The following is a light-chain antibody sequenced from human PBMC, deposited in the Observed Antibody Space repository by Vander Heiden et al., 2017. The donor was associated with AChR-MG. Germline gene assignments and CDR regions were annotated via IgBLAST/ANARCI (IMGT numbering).Light chain of an antibody. V-gene: IGKV1-27*01. CDR2: HAS. CDR3: QKYNSVPYT. CDR1: QGSSYS. J-gene: IGKJ2*01. Sequence: DIEMTQFPSSLSASVGDSVTITCGASQGSSYSLAWFQQKPGRGPQLLIYHASTVQSGVPSRFSGSGSGTHYTLTISSLQPEDVATYYCQKYNSVPYTFGQGTRLEIK.